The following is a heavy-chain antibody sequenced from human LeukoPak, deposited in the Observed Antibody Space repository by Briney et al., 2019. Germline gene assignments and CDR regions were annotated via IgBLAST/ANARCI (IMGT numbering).Heavy chain of an antibody. V-gene: IGHV3-30*02. CDR1: GITFSSHG. Sequence: GGSLRLSCAASGITFSSHGMHWVRQAPDKGLEWVAFIRHEGNDKYYADSVKGRFTISRDNSKSTLYLQMNSLRAEDTAVYYCAKEGKVGATYFDYWGQGTLVTVSS. CDR3: AKEGKVGATYFDY. D-gene: IGHD1-26*01. J-gene: IGHJ4*02. CDR2: IRHEGNDK.